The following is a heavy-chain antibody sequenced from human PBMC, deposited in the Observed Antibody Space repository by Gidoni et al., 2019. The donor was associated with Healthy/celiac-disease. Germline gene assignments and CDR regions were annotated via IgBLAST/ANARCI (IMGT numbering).Heavy chain of an antibody. V-gene: IGHV1-8*01. CDR1: GYTFTSYD. D-gene: IGHD2-2*01. Sequence: QVQLVQSGAEVKKPGASVKVSCKASGYTFTSYDINWVRQATGQGLEGRGWMNPNSGNTGYAQKFQGRVTMTRNTSISTAYMELSSLRSEDTSVYYCAREKGGGCSSTSCYPPDGMDVWGQGTTVTVSS. CDR2: MNPNSGNT. CDR3: AREKGGGCSSTSCYPPDGMDV. J-gene: IGHJ6*02.